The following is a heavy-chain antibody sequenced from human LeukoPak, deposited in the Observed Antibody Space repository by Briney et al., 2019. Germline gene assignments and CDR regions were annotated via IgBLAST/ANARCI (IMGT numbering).Heavy chain of an antibody. CDR3: ARHQIRGLRFHEYYFDY. Sequence: PSETLSLTCAVYGGSFSGYYWSWIRQPPGKGLEWIGEINHSGSTNYNPSLKSRVTISVDTSKNQFSLKLSSVTAADTAVYYCARHQIRGLRFHEYYFDYWGQGTLVTVSS. D-gene: IGHD5-12*01. V-gene: IGHV4-34*01. CDR1: GGSFSGYY. CDR2: INHSGST. J-gene: IGHJ4*02.